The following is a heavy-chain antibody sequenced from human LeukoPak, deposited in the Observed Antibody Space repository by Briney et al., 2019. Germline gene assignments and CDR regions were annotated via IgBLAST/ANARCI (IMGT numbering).Heavy chain of an antibody. CDR1: GFTFNIYS. CDR3: ARAGSYFNSFEF. J-gene: IGHJ3*01. CDR2: IINSGKTI. Sequence: GGSLRLSCAASGFTFNIYSMHWVRQAPGKGLEWVSYIINSGKTIYHGDSVKGRFTISRDNAKNSLFLQMNSLRVEDTAVYYCARAGSYFNSFEFWGQGTMVTVSS. D-gene: IGHD1-26*01. V-gene: IGHV3-48*04.